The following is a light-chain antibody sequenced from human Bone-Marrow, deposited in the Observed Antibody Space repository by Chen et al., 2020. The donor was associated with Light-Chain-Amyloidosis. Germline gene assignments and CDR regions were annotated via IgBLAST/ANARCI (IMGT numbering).Light chain of an antibody. Sequence: AIQMPQAPPSLSASVGDRATITGRASQGIRNDLGWFQQKPGKAPKPLIYAAFNLHSGVPSRFSGSGSGTDFTLTISSLQPEDFATYFCLQDYNFPHTFGQGTKLEIK. CDR2: AAF. CDR1: QGIRND. J-gene: IGKJ2*01. CDR3: LQDYNFPHT. V-gene: IGKV1-6*01.